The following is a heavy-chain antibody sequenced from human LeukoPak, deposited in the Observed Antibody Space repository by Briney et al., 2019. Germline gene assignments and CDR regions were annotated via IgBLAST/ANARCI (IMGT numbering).Heavy chain of an antibody. Sequence: GGSLRLPCAASGFTFSSDWMSWVRQAPGKGLEWVANIKQDGGDKYYMDSVRGRFTISRDNAENSLYLQMDNLRAEDTAVYYCATERYYKSNYWGQGTLVTVSS. CDR3: ATERYYKSNY. V-gene: IGHV3-7*01. CDR1: GFTFSSDW. J-gene: IGHJ4*02. D-gene: IGHD2/OR15-2a*01. CDR2: IKQDGGDK.